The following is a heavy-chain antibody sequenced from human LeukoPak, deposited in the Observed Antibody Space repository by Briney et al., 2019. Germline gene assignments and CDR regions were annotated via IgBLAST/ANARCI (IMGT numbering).Heavy chain of an antibody. D-gene: IGHD3-16*01. Sequence: PSETLCLTCTVSGGSTSRVGYYSSWIRQHPRKGLEWIGYIYYIGSTSYNPSLKSRVTISVDTPTNQFSLKLTSVTAADPAVSYCARAPYGGGYYYYAMDVGGQETTVTVSS. J-gene: IGHJ6*02. V-gene: IGHV4-31*03. CDR2: IYYIGST. CDR3: ARAPYGGGYYYYAMDV. CDR1: GGSTSRVGYY.